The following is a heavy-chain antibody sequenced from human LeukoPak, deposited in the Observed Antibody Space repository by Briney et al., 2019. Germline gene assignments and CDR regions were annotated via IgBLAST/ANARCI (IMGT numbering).Heavy chain of an antibody. Sequence: GGSLRLSCAASGFTFSSYWMSWVRQAPGKGLEWVDNIKQDGSEKYYVDSVKGRFTISRDNAKNSLYLQMNSLRAEDTAVYYCARPPLRFWDHGACDIWGRGTMVTVSS. CDR3: ARPPLRFWDHGACDI. D-gene: IGHD3-3*01. J-gene: IGHJ3*02. CDR1: GFTFSSYW. CDR2: IKQDGSEK. V-gene: IGHV3-7*01.